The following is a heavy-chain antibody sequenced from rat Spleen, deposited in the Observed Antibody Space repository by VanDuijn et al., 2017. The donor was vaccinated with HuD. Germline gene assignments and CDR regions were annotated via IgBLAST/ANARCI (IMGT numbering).Heavy chain of an antibody. CDR1: GFTFSDYA. J-gene: IGHJ2*01. V-gene: IGHV5-17*01. D-gene: IGHD1-11*01. Sequence: EVQLVESGGGLVQPGNSLKLSCAASGFTFSDYAMAWVRQSPKKGLEWVATIIYDGSSTYYRDSVKGRFTISRDNAKSTLYLQMDSLRSEDTASYYCARQLRRDLASFDYWGQGVMVTVSS. CDR2: IIYDGSST. CDR3: ARQLRRDLASFDY.